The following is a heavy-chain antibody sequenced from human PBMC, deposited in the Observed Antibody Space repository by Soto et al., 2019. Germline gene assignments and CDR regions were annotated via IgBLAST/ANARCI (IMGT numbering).Heavy chain of an antibody. CDR1: GGSISSYY. J-gene: IGHJ5*02. Sequence: QVQLQESGPGLVKPSETLSLTCTVSGGSISSYYWSWIRQPPGKGLEWIGYIYYSGSTNYNPSLKSRVTISVDTSKNQFSLKLSSVTAADTAVYYCARERGDYYGSGTGWFDPWRQGTLVTVSS. CDR3: ARERGDYYGSGTGWFDP. D-gene: IGHD3-10*01. V-gene: IGHV4-59*01. CDR2: IYYSGST.